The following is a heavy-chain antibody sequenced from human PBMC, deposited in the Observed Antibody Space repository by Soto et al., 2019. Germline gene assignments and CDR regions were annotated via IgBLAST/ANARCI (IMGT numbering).Heavy chain of an antibody. J-gene: IGHJ6*03. V-gene: IGHV3-21*01. D-gene: IGHD3-9*01. CDR2: IDTTSNYI. CDR3: VRDIGQYFRSGYMDV. Sequence: EVQLVESGGGLVKPGESLRLSCAASGFTFYSFSMNWVRQAAGRGPEWVSSIDTTSNYIYYADSVRGRFTISRDNAKDSLCLQMYSLRAEDTAVYYCVRDIGQYFRSGYMDVWGRGTTVTVSS. CDR1: GFTFYSFS.